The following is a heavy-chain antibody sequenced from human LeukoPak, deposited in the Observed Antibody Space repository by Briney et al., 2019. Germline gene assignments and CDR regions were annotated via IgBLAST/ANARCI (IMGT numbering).Heavy chain of an antibody. CDR3: ARRRIADFRDAFDI. CDR1: GXSFTTYC. D-gene: IGHD6-13*01. Sequence: PGESLKISFKGSGXSFTTYCIAWVRQMPGKGMEWMGIIYPGDSDTRYSPSFQGQVTISADKSISTAYLQWSSLKASDTAMYYCARRRIADFRDAFDIWGQGTMVTVSS. V-gene: IGHV5-51*01. CDR2: IYPGDSDT. J-gene: IGHJ3*02.